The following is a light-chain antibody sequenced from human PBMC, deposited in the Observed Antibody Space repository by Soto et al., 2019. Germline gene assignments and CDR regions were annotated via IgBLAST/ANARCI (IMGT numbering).Light chain of an antibody. V-gene: IGKV1-5*03. CDR1: QTISSW. Sequence: DIQMTQSPSTLSASVGDRVTITCRASQTISSWLAWYQQKPGKAPNLLIYKASTLQSGVPSRFSGSGSETEFTLTISNLQPDDTATYYCQQYKTFWTFGQGTEVEIK. CDR2: KAS. J-gene: IGKJ1*01. CDR3: QQYKTFWT.